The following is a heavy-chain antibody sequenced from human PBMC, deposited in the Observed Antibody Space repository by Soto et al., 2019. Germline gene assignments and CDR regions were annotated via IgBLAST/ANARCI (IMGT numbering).Heavy chain of an antibody. J-gene: IGHJ4*02. D-gene: IGHD7-27*01. V-gene: IGHV3-30*18. CDR1: GFTFSTYG. CDR2: ISSDGSNK. Sequence: QVQLVESGGGVVQPGRSLRLSCAASGFTFSTYGMHWVRQAPGKGLKWVALISSDGSNKHYADSVKGRFTISRDNSKNTVYLQKNSLRAEDTAVYYCAKDRPNFTGGIDYWGQGTLVTVSS. CDR3: AKDRPNFTGGIDY.